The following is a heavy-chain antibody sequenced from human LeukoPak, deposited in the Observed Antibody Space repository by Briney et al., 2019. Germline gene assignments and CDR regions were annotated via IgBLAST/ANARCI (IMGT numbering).Heavy chain of an antibody. CDR2: INGYGSST. Sequence: PGGSLRLSCAASGFTFISYWMHWVRQAPGKGLVWVSRINGYGSSTDFADSVKGRFTISRDNAKNSLYLQMNSLRAEDTALYYCARSVAASRDYWGQGTLVTVSS. D-gene: IGHD2-15*01. CDR1: GFTFISYW. CDR3: ARSVAASRDY. J-gene: IGHJ4*02. V-gene: IGHV3-74*01.